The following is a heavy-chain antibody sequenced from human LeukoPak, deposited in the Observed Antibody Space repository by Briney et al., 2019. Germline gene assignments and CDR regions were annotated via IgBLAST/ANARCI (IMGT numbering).Heavy chain of an antibody. CDR1: RFTFSNYG. Sequence: PGRSLRLSCAASRFTFSNYGMHWVRQAPGKGLEWVAVISYDGSNKYYADSVKGRFTISRDNSKNTLYLQMNSLRAEDTAVYYCAKDGSSSWYLYSYYMDVWGKGTTVTVSS. CDR2: ISYDGSNK. D-gene: IGHD6-13*01. V-gene: IGHV3-30*18. CDR3: AKDGSSSWYLYSYYMDV. J-gene: IGHJ6*03.